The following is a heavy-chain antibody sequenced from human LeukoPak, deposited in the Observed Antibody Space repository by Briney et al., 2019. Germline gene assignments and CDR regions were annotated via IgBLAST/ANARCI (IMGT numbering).Heavy chain of an antibody. J-gene: IGHJ4*02. CDR3: ARRDYDDYRDY. D-gene: IGHD3-3*01. CDR2: TYPGDSDT. CDR1: GYTFANYW. V-gene: IGHV5-51*01. Sequence: GESLKISCKGSGYTFANYWIGWVRQMPGKGLEWMGITYPGDSDTIYSPSFQGQVTISADKSISTAYLQWSSLKASDTAMYYRARRDYDDYRDYWGQGTLVTVSS.